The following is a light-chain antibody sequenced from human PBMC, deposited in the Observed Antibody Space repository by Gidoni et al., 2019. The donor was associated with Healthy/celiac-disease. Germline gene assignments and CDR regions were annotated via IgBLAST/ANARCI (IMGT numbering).Light chain of an antibody. V-gene: IGLV8-61*01. CDR2: STN. J-gene: IGLJ2*01. Sequence: HTVVTQEPSFSVSPGGTVTLTCGLSSGSVSTSYYPSWYQQTPGQAPRTLIYSTNTRSSGVPDRFSGSILGNKAALTITGAQADDESDYYCVLYMGSGYVVFGGGTKLTVL. CDR3: VLYMGSGYVV. CDR1: SGSVSTSYY.